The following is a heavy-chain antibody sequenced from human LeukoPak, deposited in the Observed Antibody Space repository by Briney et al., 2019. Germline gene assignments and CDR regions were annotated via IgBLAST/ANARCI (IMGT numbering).Heavy chain of an antibody. V-gene: IGHV3-48*04. D-gene: IGHD3-10*01. J-gene: IGHJ4*02. Sequence: GGSLRLSCAASGFTFSTCGMNWVRQAPGKGLEWVSYISSSGSTIYYADSVKGRFTISRDNAKNSLYLQMNSLRAEDTAVYYCARVMVVRGAFDYWGQGTLVTVSS. CDR3: ARVMVVRGAFDY. CDR2: ISSSGSTI. CDR1: GFTFSTCG.